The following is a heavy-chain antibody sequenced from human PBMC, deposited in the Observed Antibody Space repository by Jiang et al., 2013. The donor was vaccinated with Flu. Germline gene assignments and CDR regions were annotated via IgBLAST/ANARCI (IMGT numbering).Heavy chain of an antibody. CDR3: ARGTWETMVRGDSRFDP. V-gene: IGHV4-30-2*01. CDR2: IYHSGST. CDR1: GGSISSGGYS. J-gene: IGHJ5*02. D-gene: IGHD3-10*01. Sequence: GSGLVKPSQTLSLTCAVSGGSISSGGYSWSWIRQPPGKGLEWIGYIYHSGSTYYNPSLKSRVTISVDRSKNQFSLKLSSVTAADTAVHYCARGTWETMVRGDSRFDPWGQGTLVTVSS.